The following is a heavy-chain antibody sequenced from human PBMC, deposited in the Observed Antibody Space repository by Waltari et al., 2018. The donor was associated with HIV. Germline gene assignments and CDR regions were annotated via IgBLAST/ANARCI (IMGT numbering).Heavy chain of an antibody. Sequence: EVQLVESGGGLVKPGGSLRLSWAASGFTFSGHSMNWGRQAPGKGLEWVSFISSSSSYIYYGDSVKGRFTISRDNAKNSLFLQMNSLRVEDTAVYYCARSPGIAATNLIDYWGQGTLVTVSS. D-gene: IGHD2-15*01. CDR1: GFTFSGHS. J-gene: IGHJ4*02. CDR3: ARSPGIAATNLIDY. CDR2: ISSSSSYI. V-gene: IGHV3-21*01.